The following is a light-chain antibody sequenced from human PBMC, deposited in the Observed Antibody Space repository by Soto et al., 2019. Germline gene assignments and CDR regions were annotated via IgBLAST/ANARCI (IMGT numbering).Light chain of an antibody. CDR1: QNIGSN. V-gene: IGKV3-15*01. Sequence: EIVMTQSPATLSVSQGERATLSCRASQNIGSNLAWYQQRPGQAPSLLIFGASTRATGIPARVNGSGSGTQFTRTISSLQSEDSAVYYCQQYNNWPPWTFGQGTKVEIK. CDR3: QQYNNWPPWT. CDR2: GAS. J-gene: IGKJ1*01.